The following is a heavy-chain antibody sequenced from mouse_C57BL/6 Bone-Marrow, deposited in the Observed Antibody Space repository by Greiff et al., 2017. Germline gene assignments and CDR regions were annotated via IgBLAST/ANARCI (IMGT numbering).Heavy chain of an antibody. J-gene: IGHJ3*01. V-gene: IGHV1-81*01. D-gene: IGHD2-3*01. CDR1: GYTFTSYG. CDR3: ARYDDGYYWFAY. Sequence: QVQLQQSGAELARPGASVKLSCKASGYTFTSYGISWVKLRTGQGLEWIGEIYPRSGNTYYNEKFKGKATLTADKSSSTAYMELRSLTSEDSAVYFCARYDDGYYWFAYWGQGTLVTVSA. CDR2: IYPRSGNT.